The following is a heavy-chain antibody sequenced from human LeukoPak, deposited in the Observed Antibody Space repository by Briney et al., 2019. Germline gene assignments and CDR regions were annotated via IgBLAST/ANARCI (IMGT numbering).Heavy chain of an antibody. CDR1: GFTFSSYA. CDR2: ISGSGGST. Sequence: GGSLRLSCAASGFTFSSYAMSWVRQAPGKGLEWVSAISGSGGSTYYADSVKGRFTISRDNSKNTLYLQMSSLRAEDTAVYYCAKDPGYYYGSGSQNYFDYWGQGTLVTVSS. J-gene: IGHJ4*02. CDR3: AKDPGYYYGSGSQNYFDY. V-gene: IGHV3-23*01. D-gene: IGHD3-10*01.